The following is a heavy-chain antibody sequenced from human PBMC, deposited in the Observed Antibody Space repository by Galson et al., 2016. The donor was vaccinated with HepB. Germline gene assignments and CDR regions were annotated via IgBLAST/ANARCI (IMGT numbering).Heavy chain of an antibody. J-gene: IGHJ4*02. Sequence: SLRLSCAASGFTFSGYYMTWVRQAPGKGLEWVANIKQDGSQIHYVDSVKGRFTISRDNAKNSVYLQMNSLRVDDTALYYCAGVLRAGQNLDYWGQGTLVTVSS. D-gene: IGHD3-10*01. CDR2: IKQDGSQI. V-gene: IGHV3-7*01. CDR3: AGVLRAGQNLDY. CDR1: GFTFSGYY.